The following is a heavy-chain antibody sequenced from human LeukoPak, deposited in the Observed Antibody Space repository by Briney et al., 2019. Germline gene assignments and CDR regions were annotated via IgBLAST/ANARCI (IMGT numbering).Heavy chain of an antibody. Sequence: SETLSLTCAVYGESFSGYYWSWIRQSPGKGLEWIGEINHRGSTNYNPSLKSRVTISVDTSKNQFSLKLSSVTAADTAVYYCATCPEYYYDSSGPKNGWFDPWGQGTLVTVSS. J-gene: IGHJ5*02. CDR3: ATCPEYYYDSSGPKNGWFDP. CDR2: INHRGST. D-gene: IGHD3-22*01. V-gene: IGHV4-34*01. CDR1: GESFSGYY.